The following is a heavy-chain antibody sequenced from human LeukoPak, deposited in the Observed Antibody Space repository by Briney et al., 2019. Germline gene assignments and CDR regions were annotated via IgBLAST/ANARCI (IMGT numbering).Heavy chain of an antibody. J-gene: IGHJ4*02. D-gene: IGHD2-21*02. CDR3: ARGGFYCGGDCYVDY. CDR2: IYYSGST. Sequence: KPSETLSLTCTVSGGSISSSSYYWGWIRQPPGKGLEWIGSIYYSGSTNYNPSLKSRVTISVDTSKNQFSLRLSSVTAADTAVYYCARGGFYCGGDCYVDYWGQGTLVTVSS. V-gene: IGHV4-39*07. CDR1: GGSISSSSYY.